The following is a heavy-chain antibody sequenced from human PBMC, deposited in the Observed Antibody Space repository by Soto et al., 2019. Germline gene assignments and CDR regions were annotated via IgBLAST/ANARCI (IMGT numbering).Heavy chain of an antibody. CDR2: IKQDGSER. CDR1: GFTFSGYW. V-gene: IGHV3-7*04. Sequence: EVQLVESGGGLVQPGGSLRLSCAASGFTFSGYWLNWVRQAPGKGLEWVANIKQDGSERYYVDSVKGRFTISRDNAKKSLYLQMDSLRDEDTAVYYCSGGTGWLVTDWGQGTLVTVS. CDR3: SGGTGWLVTD. D-gene: IGHD6-19*01. J-gene: IGHJ1*01.